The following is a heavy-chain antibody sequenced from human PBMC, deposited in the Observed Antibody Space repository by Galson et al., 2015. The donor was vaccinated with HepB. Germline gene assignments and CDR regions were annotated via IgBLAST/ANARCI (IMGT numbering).Heavy chain of an antibody. CDR1: GGTFSSYA. J-gene: IGHJ4*02. D-gene: IGHD3-10*01. V-gene: IGHV1-69*13. CDR2: IIPIFGTA. Sequence: SVKVSCKASGGTFSSYAISWVRQAPGQGLEWMGGIIPIFGTANYAQKFQGRVTITADESTSTAYMELSSLRSEDTAVYYCVKGPYGSGSYFDYWGQGTLVTVSS. CDR3: VKGPYGSGSYFDY.